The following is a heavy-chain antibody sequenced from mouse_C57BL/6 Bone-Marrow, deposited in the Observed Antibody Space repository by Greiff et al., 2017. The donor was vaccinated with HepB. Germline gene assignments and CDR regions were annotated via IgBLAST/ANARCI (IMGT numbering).Heavy chain of an antibody. CDR3: TTDLLGDY. V-gene: IGHV14-1*01. J-gene: IGHJ2*01. CDR2: IDPEDGDT. CDR1: GYTFTSYY. D-gene: IGHD2-1*01. Sequence: VQLQQPGAELVKPGASVKLSCKASGYTFTSYYMHWVKQRPEQGLEWIGRIDPEDGDTEYAPKFQGKATMTADTSSNTAYLQLSSLTSEDTAVYYCTTDLLGDYWGQGTTLTVSS.